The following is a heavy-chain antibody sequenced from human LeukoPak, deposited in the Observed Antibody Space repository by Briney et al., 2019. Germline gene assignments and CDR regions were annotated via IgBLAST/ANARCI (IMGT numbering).Heavy chain of an antibody. CDR2: ARDKANSHTT. V-gene: IGHV3-72*01. CDR1: GFTFSDHY. CDR3: VRGASWQPVSLYSYGLDV. D-gene: IGHD6-6*01. Sequence: PGGSLRLSCAASGFTFSDHYMDWVRQAPGKGLEWVGRARDKANSHTTEYAASVKGRFTISRDDSKSSLYLQMNSLKIEDTAVYFCVRGASWQPVSLYSYGLDVWGQGTTVTVSS. J-gene: IGHJ6*02.